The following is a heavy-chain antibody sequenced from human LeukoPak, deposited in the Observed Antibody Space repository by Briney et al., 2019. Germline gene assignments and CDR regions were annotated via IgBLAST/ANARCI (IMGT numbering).Heavy chain of an antibody. CDR1: GGSISSGGYS. CDR2: IYHSGST. J-gene: IGHJ4*02. CDR3: ARESYGSGSYYKGGLDY. V-gene: IGHV4-30-2*01. Sequence: SQTLSLTCAVSGGSISSGGYSWSWIRQPPGKGLEWIGYIYHSGSTYYNPSLKSRVTISVDKSKNQFSLKLSSVTAADTAVYYCARESYGSGSYYKGGLDYWGQGTLVTVSS. D-gene: IGHD3-10*01.